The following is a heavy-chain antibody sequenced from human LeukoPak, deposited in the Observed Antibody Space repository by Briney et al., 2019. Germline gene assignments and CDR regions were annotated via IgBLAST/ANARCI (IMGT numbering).Heavy chain of an antibody. J-gene: IGHJ4*02. Sequence: PGGPLRLSCVASGFTFNHYGMNWVRQAPGKRLEWVSIISGSGDSAFYADSVKGRFTISRDNSKNTLYLQMNSLRAEDTAIYYCAQERGGYTPFDYWGQGTLVTVSS. CDR2: ISGSGDSA. CDR3: AQERGGYTPFDY. V-gene: IGHV3-23*01. D-gene: IGHD5-12*01. CDR1: GFTFNHYG.